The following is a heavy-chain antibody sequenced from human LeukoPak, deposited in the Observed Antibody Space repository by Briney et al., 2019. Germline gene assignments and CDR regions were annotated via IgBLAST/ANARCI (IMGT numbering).Heavy chain of an antibody. CDR3: ARSSSAYFDY. Sequence: SETLSLTCTVFGGSISSYYWSWIRQPPGKGLEWIGYIYYSGSTNYNPSLKSRVTISVDTSKNQFSLKLSSVTAADTAVYYCARSSSAYFDYWGQGTLVTVSS. CDR2: IYYSGST. V-gene: IGHV4-59*01. CDR1: GGSISSYY. J-gene: IGHJ4*02.